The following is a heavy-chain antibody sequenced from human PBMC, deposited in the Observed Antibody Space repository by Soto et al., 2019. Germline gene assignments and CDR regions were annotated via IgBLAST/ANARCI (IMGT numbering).Heavy chain of an antibody. CDR2: IDSGGRT. Sequence: EVQLVETGGDLIQPGGSLRLSCAVSGFTVSSNHMSWVRQAPGKGLEWVSIIDSGGRTYYAYSVKGRFTISRDTSKSTLFLQMNSLRVEDSAVYYCAADAKGIPFDYWGQGTLVTVSS. V-gene: IGHV3-53*02. J-gene: IGHJ4*02. CDR1: GFTVSSNH. CDR3: AADAKGIPFDY.